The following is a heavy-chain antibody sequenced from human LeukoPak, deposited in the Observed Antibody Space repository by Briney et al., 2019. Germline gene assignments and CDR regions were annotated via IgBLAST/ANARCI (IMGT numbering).Heavy chain of an antibody. Sequence: GGSLRLSCAAPGFTVSSDYLAWVRQAPGKGLEWISVIYGGGSTYHADSVKGRFTISRDSSKDVLYLHMHYLAVEDTAVYYCARLLPASRHYFDYWGQGTLVSVSS. CDR3: ARLLPASRHYFDY. CDR2: IYGGGST. D-gene: IGHD2-15*01. CDR1: GFTVSSDY. V-gene: IGHV3-53*01. J-gene: IGHJ4*02.